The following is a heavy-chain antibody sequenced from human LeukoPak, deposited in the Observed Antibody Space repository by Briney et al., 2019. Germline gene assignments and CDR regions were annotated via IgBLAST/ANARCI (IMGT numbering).Heavy chain of an antibody. V-gene: IGHV4-34*01. J-gene: IGHJ4*02. CDR3: ARIPLNYYDSSEL. D-gene: IGHD3-22*01. CDR2: INHSGST. Sequence: SETLSLTCAVYGGSFSGYYWSWIRQPPGKGLEWIGEINHSGSTNYNPSLKSRVTISVDTSKNQFSLKLSSVTAADTAVYYCARIPLNYYDSSELWGQRTLVTVSS. CDR1: GGSFSGYY.